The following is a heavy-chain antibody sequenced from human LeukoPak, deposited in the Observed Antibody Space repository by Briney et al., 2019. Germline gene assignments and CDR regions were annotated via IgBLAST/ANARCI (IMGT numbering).Heavy chain of an antibody. CDR1: GGSISSYY. V-gene: IGHV4-59*12. J-gene: IGHJ4*02. CDR2: IYYSGST. Sequence: PSETLSLTCTVSGGSISSYYWSWIRQPPGKGLEWIGYIYYSGSTNYNPSLKSRVTMSVDTSKNQFSLKLSSVTAADTAVYYCARDFHYYGSGSYLGYWGQGTLVTVSS. CDR3: ARDFHYYGSGSYLGY. D-gene: IGHD3-10*01.